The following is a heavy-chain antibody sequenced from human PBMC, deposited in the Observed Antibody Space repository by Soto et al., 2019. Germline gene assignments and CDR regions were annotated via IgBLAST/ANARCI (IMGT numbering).Heavy chain of an antibody. D-gene: IGHD3-3*01. CDR2: ISGSGGST. V-gene: IGHV3-23*01. CDR3: AKERNFWSGTAGFDS. Sequence: PGGSLRLSCVGSGFTFSMFAMSWVRQAPGKGLEWISSISGSGGSTYYADSVKGRFTVSRDNSKTTVFLQMNSLRTEDTAVYFCAKERNFWSGTAGFDSWGQGSPVTAPQ. J-gene: IGHJ5*01. CDR1: GFTFSMFA.